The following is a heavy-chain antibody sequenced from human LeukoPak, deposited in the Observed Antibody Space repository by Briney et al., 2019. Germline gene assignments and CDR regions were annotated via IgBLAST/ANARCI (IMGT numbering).Heavy chain of an antibody. CDR2: INHSGST. V-gene: IGHV4-34*01. J-gene: IGHJ3*02. CDR3: ARGDSWDAFDI. D-gene: IGHD3/OR15-3a*01. Sequence: SETLSLTCAVYGGSFSGYYWSWIRQPPGKGLEWIGEINHSGSTYSNPSLKSRVTISVDTSENQLSLKLSSVTAADTAVYYCARGDSWDAFDIWGQGTIVTVSS. CDR1: GGSFSGYY.